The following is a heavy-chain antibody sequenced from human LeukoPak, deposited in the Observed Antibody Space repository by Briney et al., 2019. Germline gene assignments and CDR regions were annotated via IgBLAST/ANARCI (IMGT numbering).Heavy chain of an antibody. Sequence: ASVKVSCKASGGTFSSYAISWVRQAPGQGLEWMGGFITIFGAAKSAQKLHARVTITADEATCTAYMELRSLRSEDTAVYYCARSILRYFPNWFNPWGQGTLVTVSS. CDR3: ARSILRYFPNWFNP. CDR1: GGTFSSYA. J-gene: IGHJ5*02. CDR2: FITIFGAA. D-gene: IGHD3-9*01. V-gene: IGHV1-69*01.